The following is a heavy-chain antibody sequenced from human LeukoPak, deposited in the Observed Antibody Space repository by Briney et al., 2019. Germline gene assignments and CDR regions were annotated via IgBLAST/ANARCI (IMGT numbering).Heavy chain of an antibody. J-gene: IGHJ4*02. CDR3: ASLYDYVWGSYRYFDY. CDR2: IYYSGTT. D-gene: IGHD3-16*02. Sequence: PSETLSLTCTVSGDSISSSSYYWGWIRQPPGKGLEWFGSIYYSGTTYYNPSLKSRVTISVDTSKNQFSLKLTSVTAADTAVYYCASLYDYVWGSYRYFDYWGQGTLVTVSS. V-gene: IGHV4-39*07. CDR1: GDSISSSSYY.